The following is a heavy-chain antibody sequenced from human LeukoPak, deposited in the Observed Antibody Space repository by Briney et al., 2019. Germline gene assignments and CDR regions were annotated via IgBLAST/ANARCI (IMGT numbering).Heavy chain of an antibody. Sequence: PGRSLRLSCAASGFTFSSYAMHWVRQAPGKGLEWVAVMPFDGSYKYYADSVKGRFTISRDNSKNTLYLQMNSLRAEDTAVYYCAKSSDFVLGSPDYWGQGTLVTVSS. CDR1: GFTFSSYA. V-gene: IGHV3-30*18. D-gene: IGHD2-15*01. CDR2: MPFDGSYK. J-gene: IGHJ4*02. CDR3: AKSSDFVLGSPDY.